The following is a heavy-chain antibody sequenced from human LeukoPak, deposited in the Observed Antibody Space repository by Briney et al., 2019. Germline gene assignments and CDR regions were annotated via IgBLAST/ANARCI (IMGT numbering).Heavy chain of an antibody. Sequence: GGSLRLSCAASGFTFSSYAMSWVRQAPGKGLEWVSSISSSSSYIYYADSVKGRFTISRDNAKNSLYLQMNSLRAEDTAVYYCSTLGIAVAGGDYWGQGTLVTVSS. CDR1: GFTFSSYA. CDR3: STLGIAVAGGDY. D-gene: IGHD6-19*01. CDR2: ISSSSSYI. V-gene: IGHV3-21*01. J-gene: IGHJ4*02.